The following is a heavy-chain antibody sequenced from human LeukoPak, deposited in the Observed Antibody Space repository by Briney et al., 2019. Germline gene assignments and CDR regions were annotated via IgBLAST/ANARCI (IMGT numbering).Heavy chain of an antibody. Sequence: GGSLRLSCATSGFTFGDYGMSWVRQAPGKGLEWVSGINWNGGSTGYADSVKGRFTISRDNAKNSLYLQMNSLRAEDTALYYCARGVAVAGTLDAFDIWGQGTMVTVSS. CDR2: INWNGGST. V-gene: IGHV3-20*04. CDR3: ARGVAVAGTLDAFDI. D-gene: IGHD6-19*01. J-gene: IGHJ3*02. CDR1: GFTFGDYG.